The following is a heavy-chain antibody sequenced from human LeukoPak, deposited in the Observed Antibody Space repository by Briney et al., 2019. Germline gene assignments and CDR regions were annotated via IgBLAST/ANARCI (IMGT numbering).Heavy chain of an antibody. D-gene: IGHD3-22*01. V-gene: IGHV3-23*01. CDR2: ISGSGGST. Sequence: GGSLRLSCAASGLTFSSYAMSWVRQAPGKGLEWVSAISGSGGSTYYAASVKGRFTISRDNSKNTLYLQMNSLRAEDTAVYYCAKVGLLRFDYWGQGTLVTVSS. CDR3: AKVGLLRFDY. CDR1: GLTFSSYA. J-gene: IGHJ4*02.